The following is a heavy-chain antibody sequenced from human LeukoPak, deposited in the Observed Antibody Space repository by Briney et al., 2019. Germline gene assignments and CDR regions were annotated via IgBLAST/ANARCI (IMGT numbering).Heavy chain of an antibody. Sequence: GESLKISCQGSGYSFTNNWIAWVRHMPGKGLEWMGIVHPANSDTRYSPSFQGQVTISADKSISTAYLQWSSLKASDTAMYYCARAHGDSSGYYWEYLDYWGQGTLVTVSS. CDR3: ARAHGDSSGYYWEYLDY. J-gene: IGHJ4*02. CDR1: GYSFTNNW. D-gene: IGHD3-22*01. CDR2: VHPANSDT. V-gene: IGHV5-51*01.